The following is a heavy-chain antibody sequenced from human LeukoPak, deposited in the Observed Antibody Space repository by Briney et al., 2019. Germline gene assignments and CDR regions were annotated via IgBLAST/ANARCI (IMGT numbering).Heavy chain of an antibody. J-gene: IGHJ4*02. Sequence: SVKVSCKASGYTFTSYGISWVRQAPGQGLEWMGGIIPIFGTANYAQKFQGRVTITADESTSTAYMELSSLRSEDTAVYYCARAVVVTGPFDYWGQGTLVTVSS. CDR1: GYTFTSYG. CDR2: IIPIFGTA. D-gene: IGHD2-21*02. CDR3: ARAVVVTGPFDY. V-gene: IGHV1-69*13.